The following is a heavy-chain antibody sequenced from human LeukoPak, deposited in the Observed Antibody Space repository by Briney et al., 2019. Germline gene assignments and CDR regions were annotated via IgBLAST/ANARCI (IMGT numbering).Heavy chain of an antibody. CDR2: IKQDGSEK. D-gene: IGHD1-7*01. CDR3: ARDRDWNYYWFDP. J-gene: IGHJ5*02. Sequence: GGSLRLSCAASGFTFSSYEMNWVRQAPGKGLEWVANIKQDGSEKYYVDSVKGRFTISRDNAKNSLYLQMNSLRAEDTAVYYCARDRDWNYYWFDPWGQGTLVTVSS. CDR1: GFTFSSYE. V-gene: IGHV3-7*01.